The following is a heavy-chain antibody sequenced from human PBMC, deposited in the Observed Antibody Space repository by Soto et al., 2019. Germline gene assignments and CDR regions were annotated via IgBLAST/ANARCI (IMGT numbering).Heavy chain of an antibody. CDR3: ARAKGSGYDRIDSYYHTMDV. J-gene: IGHJ6*02. CDR2: IRPMFWAV. V-gene: IGHV1-69*06. CDR1: GGTSSNFV. Sequence: QGQLVQSGTEVKKSGSSVNVSCTASGGTSSNFVITWVRQAPRQGLEWLGGIRPMFWAVKYAQTFQGRLPITASIFTQTAAMELDSLRSEATAVYYCARAKGSGYDRIDSYYHTMDVWGHWITVTVS. D-gene: IGHD3-3*01.